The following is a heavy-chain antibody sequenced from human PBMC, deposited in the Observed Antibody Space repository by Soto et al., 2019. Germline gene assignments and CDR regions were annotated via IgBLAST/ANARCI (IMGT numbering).Heavy chain of an antibody. D-gene: IGHD3-10*01. CDR3: AKVSEGYYGSGSYYPKI. Sequence: GGSLRLSCAASGFTFSSYAMSWVRQAPGKGLEWVSAISGSGGSTYYADSVKGRFTISRDNSKNTLYLQMNSLRAEDTAVYYCAKVSEGYYGSGSYYPKIWGQGTLVTVSS. V-gene: IGHV3-23*01. J-gene: IGHJ4*02. CDR2: ISGSGGST. CDR1: GFTFSSYA.